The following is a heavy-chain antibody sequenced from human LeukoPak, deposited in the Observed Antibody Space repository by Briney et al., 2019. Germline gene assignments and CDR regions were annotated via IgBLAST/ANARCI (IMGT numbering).Heavy chain of an antibody. Sequence: WVRQAPGKGPGWIGSIYYSGSTYYNPSLKSRVTISVDTSKNQFSLKLSSVTAADTAVYYCARTNSSGWNFDYWGQGTLVTVSS. CDR3: ARTNSSGWNFDY. D-gene: IGHD6-19*01. CDR2: IYYSGST. J-gene: IGHJ4*02. V-gene: IGHV4-39*07.